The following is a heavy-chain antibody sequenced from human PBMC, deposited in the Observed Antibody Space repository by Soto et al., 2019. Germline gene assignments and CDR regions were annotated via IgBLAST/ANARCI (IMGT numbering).Heavy chain of an antibody. CDR3: ATNGGPQYDILTGYYKDYYGMDV. J-gene: IGHJ6*02. Sequence: SETLSLTCTVSGGSISSSSYYWGWIRQPPGKGLEWIGSIYYSGSTYYNPSLKSRVTISVDTSKNQFSLKLSSVTAADTAVYYCATNGGPQYDILTGYYKDYYGMDVWGQGTTVTVSS. V-gene: IGHV4-39*01. D-gene: IGHD3-9*01. CDR1: GGSISSSSYY. CDR2: IYYSGST.